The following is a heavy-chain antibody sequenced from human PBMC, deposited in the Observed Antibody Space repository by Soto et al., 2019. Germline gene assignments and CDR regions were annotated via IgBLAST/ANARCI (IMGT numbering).Heavy chain of an antibody. J-gene: IGHJ6*02. CDR2: IERDDDDK. V-gene: IGHV2-70*13. D-gene: IGHD7-27*01. CDR3: ARTSALPLGYPHGMDV. Sequence: SGPTLVNPTETLTLTCTFSGFSLTSPGMCVSWIRQSPGKALEWLALIERDDDDKYYSTSLKTRLTTSKDTRKNQVVLTMANMEPADTATYYCARTSALPLGYPHGMDVWGQGTTVTVSS. CDR1: GFSLTSPGMC.